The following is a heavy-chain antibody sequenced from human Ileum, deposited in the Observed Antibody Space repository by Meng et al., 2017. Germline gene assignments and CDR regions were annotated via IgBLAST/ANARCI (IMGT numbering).Heavy chain of an antibody. CDR1: GDSMSTYY. CDR3: ASGEGSYYYRD. J-gene: IGHJ4*02. Sequence: SGTLSLTCTVSGDSMSTYYWSWFRQPPGKGLEWIGYMYYSRSIDYNPSLKSRVTISLDTSKNQFSLKMRSVTAADTAVYYCASGEGSYYYRDWGQGTLVTVSS. D-gene: IGHD3-10*01. CDR2: MYYSRSI. V-gene: IGHV4-59*01.